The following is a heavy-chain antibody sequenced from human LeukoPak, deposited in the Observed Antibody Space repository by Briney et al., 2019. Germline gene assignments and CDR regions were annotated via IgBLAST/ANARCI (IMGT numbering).Heavy chain of an antibody. CDR2: FSYSGNI. Sequence: SETLSLTCTVSGASINSGTYYWGWVRQPPGKGLEWIGTFSYSGNIYYNPSLKSRVTISVDMSKNQFSLELTSVTAADTAVYYCAELGITMIGGVWGKGTTVTISS. D-gene: IGHD3-10*02. CDR3: AELGITMIGGV. V-gene: IGHV4-39*01. CDR1: GASINSGTYY. J-gene: IGHJ6*04.